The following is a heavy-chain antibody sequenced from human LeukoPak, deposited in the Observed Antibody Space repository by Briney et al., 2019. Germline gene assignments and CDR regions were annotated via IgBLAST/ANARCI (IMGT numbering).Heavy chain of an antibody. CDR2: ISYDGSNK. J-gene: IGHJ3*02. V-gene: IGHV3-30*04. D-gene: IGHD3-22*01. Sequence: GRSLRLSCAASGFTFSSYAMHWVRQAPGKGLEWVAVISYDGSNKYYADSVKGRFTISRDNSKNTLYLQMNSLRAEDTAVYYCANWPSGYYLGGAFDIWGQGTMVTVSS. CDR1: GFTFSSYA. CDR3: ANWPSGYYLGGAFDI.